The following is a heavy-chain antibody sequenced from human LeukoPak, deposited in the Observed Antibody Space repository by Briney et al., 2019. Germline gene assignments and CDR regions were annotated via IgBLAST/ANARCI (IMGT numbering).Heavy chain of an antibody. V-gene: IGHV1-18*01. CDR3: ARGYSSSWSVFDP. CDR1: GYTFTSYN. Sequence: ASVKVSCKASGYTFTSYNISWVRQAPGQGLEWMGWISAYNGNTNYAQNLQGRVTMTTDTSTSTAYMELSSLRSEDTAVYYCARGYSSSWSVFDPWGQGTLVTVSS. J-gene: IGHJ5*02. CDR2: ISAYNGNT. D-gene: IGHD6-13*01.